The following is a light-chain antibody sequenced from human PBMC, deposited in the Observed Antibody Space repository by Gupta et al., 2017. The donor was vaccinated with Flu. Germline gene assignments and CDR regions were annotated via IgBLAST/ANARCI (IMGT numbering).Light chain of an antibody. V-gene: IGKV3-11*01. CDR3: QQRTSWPLYT. Sequence: ATLSLSPGERATLSCRASQSVSPSLAWYQQKPGQAPRLLIYDASNRPAGIPARFSDSGSGTDFTLTISSVEPEDFAVYYCQQRTSWPLYTFGQGTKLEMK. CDR1: QSVSPS. CDR2: DAS. J-gene: IGKJ2*01.